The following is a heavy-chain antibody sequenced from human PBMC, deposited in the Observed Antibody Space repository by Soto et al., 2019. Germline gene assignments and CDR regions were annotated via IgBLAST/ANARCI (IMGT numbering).Heavy chain of an antibody. Sequence: GASVKVSCKASGYTFTSYGISWVRQAPGQGLEWMGWISAYNGNTNYAQKLQGRVTMTTDTSTSTAYMELRSLRSDDTAVYYCARATPGWSHRKGMDVWGQGTTVTVSS. J-gene: IGHJ6*02. CDR1: GYTFTSYG. CDR3: ARATPGWSHRKGMDV. V-gene: IGHV1-18*04. CDR2: ISAYNGNT. D-gene: IGHD2-15*01.